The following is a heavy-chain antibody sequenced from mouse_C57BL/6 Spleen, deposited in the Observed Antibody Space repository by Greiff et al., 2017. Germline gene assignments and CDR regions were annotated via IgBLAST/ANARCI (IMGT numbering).Heavy chain of an antibody. CDR1: GYSFTGYY. CDR2: INPSTGGT. J-gene: IGHJ4*01. D-gene: IGHD2-5*01. CDR3: AREPAYYSNYVAMDY. V-gene: IGHV1-42*01. Sequence: EVQLQQSGPELVKPGASVKISCKASGYSFTGYYMNWVKQSPEKSLEWIGEINPSTGGTTYNQKFKAKATLTVDKSSSTAYMQLKSLTSEDSAVYYCAREPAYYSNYVAMDYWGQGTSVTVSS.